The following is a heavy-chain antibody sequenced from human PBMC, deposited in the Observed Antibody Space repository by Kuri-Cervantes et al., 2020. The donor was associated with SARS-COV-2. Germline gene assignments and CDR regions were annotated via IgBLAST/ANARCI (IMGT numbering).Heavy chain of an antibody. D-gene: IGHD3-10*01. Sequence: AESLKISCKGSGYSFTSYWIGWVRQMPGKGVEWMGIIYTGDSDTRYSPSFQGQVTISADKSISTAYLQWSSLKASDTAMYYCARLTGVETVAEFFDYWGQGTLVTVSS. V-gene: IGHV5-51*01. J-gene: IGHJ4*02. CDR1: GYSFTSYW. CDR3: ARLTGVETVAEFFDY. CDR2: IYTGDSDT.